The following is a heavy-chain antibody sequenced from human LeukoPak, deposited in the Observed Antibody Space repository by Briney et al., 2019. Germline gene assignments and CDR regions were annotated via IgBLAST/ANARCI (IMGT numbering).Heavy chain of an antibody. V-gene: IGHV3-21*04. J-gene: IGHJ4*02. CDR1: GFTFSSYS. CDR2: ISSSSSYI. CDR3: ASRIVDFDY. D-gene: IGHD1-26*01. Sequence: PGGSLRLSCAASGFTFSSYSMNWVRQAPGKGLEWVSSISSSSSYIYYADSVKGRFTISRDNSKNTLYLQMNSLRAEDTAVYYCASRIVDFDYWGQGTLVTVSS.